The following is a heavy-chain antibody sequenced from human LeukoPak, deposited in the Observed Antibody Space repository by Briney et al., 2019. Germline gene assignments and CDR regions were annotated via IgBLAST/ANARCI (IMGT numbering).Heavy chain of an antibody. CDR3: ARGPYSYDSSGAFDI. CDR2: ISSSGST. V-gene: IGHV4-61*02. CDR1: GDSISSGDYY. D-gene: IGHD3-22*01. J-gene: IGHJ3*02. Sequence: SETLSLTCTVSGDSISSGDYYWSWVRQPAGKGLEWIGRISSSGSTNYNPSFKSRVTISVDTSKNQFSLKLSSVTAADTAVYFCARGPYSYDSSGAFDIWGQGTMVTVSS.